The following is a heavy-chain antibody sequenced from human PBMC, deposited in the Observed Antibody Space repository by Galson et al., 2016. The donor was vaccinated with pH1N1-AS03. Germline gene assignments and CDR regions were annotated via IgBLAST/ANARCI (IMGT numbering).Heavy chain of an antibody. Sequence: SVKVSCKASGYTFSGYYMHWVRQAPGQGLEWLGRINSKNGDTDYAPKFRDRLTMTRDTSITTAYLELRSLTSGDTALYYCATPQSLKVGATCAFDLWGRGTLVTVTS. J-gene: IGHJ2*01. V-gene: IGHV1-2*06. CDR1: GYTFSGYY. CDR2: INSKNGDT. CDR3: ATPQSLKVGATCAFDL. D-gene: IGHD1-26*01.